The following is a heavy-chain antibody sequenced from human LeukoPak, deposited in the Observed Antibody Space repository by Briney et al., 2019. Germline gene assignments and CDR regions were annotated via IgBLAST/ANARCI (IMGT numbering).Heavy chain of an antibody. D-gene: IGHD3-10*01. Sequence: ASVKVSCKASGYTFTGYYMHWVRQAPGQGLEWMGWINPNSGGTNYAQKFQGRVTMTRDTSISTAYMELSRLRSDDTAVYYWARSDTTMVRGVITPLGYWGQGTLVTVSS. V-gene: IGHV1-2*02. J-gene: IGHJ4*02. CDR3: ARSDTTMVRGVITPLGY. CDR2: INPNSGGT. CDR1: GYTFTGYY.